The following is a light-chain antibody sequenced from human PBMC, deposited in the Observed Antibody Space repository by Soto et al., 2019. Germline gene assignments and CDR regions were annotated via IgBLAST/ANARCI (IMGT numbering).Light chain of an antibody. CDR3: QQYYSNMYT. CDR2: WAS. J-gene: IGKJ2*01. CDR1: QSVLYSSNNKNY. Sequence: DIVMTQSPDSLAVSLGERATINCKSSQSVLYSSNNKNYLAWYQQKPGQPPRLLIYWASTRESGVPDRFSGSGSGTDFTLTISSLQAEDVADYYCQQYYSNMYTFGQGTKLEIK. V-gene: IGKV4-1*01.